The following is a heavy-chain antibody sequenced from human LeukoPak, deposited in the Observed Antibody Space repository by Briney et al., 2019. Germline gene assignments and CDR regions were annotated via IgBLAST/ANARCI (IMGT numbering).Heavy chain of an antibody. D-gene: IGHD5-24*01. V-gene: IGHV1-69*05. Sequence: SVKVSCKASGGTFSSYAMSWVRQAPGQGLEWMGRINPFFGTPTYAQHFQRRLPITTDESTSTAYMELSSLRSEDTAVYYCARDRPEMATITTWFDPWGQGTLVTVSS. CDR2: INPFFGTP. J-gene: IGHJ5*02. CDR3: ARDRPEMATITTWFDP. CDR1: GGTFSSYA.